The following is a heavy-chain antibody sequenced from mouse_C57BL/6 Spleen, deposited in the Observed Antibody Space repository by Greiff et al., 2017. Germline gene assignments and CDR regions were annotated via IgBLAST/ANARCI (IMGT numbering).Heavy chain of an antibody. J-gene: IGHJ1*03. D-gene: IGHD1-1*01. CDR1: GYTFTSYW. CDR3: ANYYGSSYVGHWYFDV. V-gene: IGHV1-64*01. Sequence: QVQLQQPGAELVKPGASVKLSCKASGYTFTSYWMHWVKQRPGQGLEWIGMIHPNSGSTNYNEKFKSKATLTVDKSSSTAYMQLSSLTSEDSAVYYCANYYGSSYVGHWYFDVWGTGTTVTVSS. CDR2: IHPNSGST.